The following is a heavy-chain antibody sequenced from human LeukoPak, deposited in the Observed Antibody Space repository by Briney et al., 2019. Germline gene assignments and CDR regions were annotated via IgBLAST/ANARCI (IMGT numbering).Heavy chain of an antibody. Sequence: PSETLSLTCAVYGGSFSGYYWSLIRQPPGKGLEWIGEINHSGSTNYNPSLKSRVTISVDTSKNQFSLKLSSVTAADTAVYYCARAGSGWDYEDFDYWGQGTLVTVSS. J-gene: IGHJ4*02. CDR1: GGSFSGYY. V-gene: IGHV4-34*01. D-gene: IGHD5-12*01. CDR3: ARAGSGWDYEDFDY. CDR2: INHSGST.